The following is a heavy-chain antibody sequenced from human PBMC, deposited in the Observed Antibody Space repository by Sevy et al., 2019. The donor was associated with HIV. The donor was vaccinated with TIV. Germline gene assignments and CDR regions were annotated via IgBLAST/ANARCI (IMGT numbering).Heavy chain of an antibody. Sequence: ASVKVSCKASGHTFSGYSISWVRQAPGQGLEWMGWMNTYNGNTKYAQKVQGRVTMTTDTSTSTAYMELRGLRSDDTAVYYCARDTREKSFDYWGQGTLVTVSS. V-gene: IGHV1-18*01. CDR1: GHTFSGYS. CDR3: ARDTREKSFDY. J-gene: IGHJ4*02. CDR2: MNTYNGNT.